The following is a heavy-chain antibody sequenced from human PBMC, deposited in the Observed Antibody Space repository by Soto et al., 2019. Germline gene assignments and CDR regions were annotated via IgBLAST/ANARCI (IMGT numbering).Heavy chain of an antibody. CDR2: ISHDGSRK. Sequence: QVQLVESGGSVVQPGTSLRLSCAASGFTFSSYGIHWVRQAPGKGLEWVALISHDGSRKEYAESQKGRFTISRDNSKNNVYLQMNSLRFEETAVYFCATDFSRGPSVLRGFDLWGQGTVVTVSS. J-gene: IGHJ3*01. CDR3: ATDFSRGPSVLRGFDL. D-gene: IGHD3-3*01. V-gene: IGHV3-30*03. CDR1: GFTFSSYG.